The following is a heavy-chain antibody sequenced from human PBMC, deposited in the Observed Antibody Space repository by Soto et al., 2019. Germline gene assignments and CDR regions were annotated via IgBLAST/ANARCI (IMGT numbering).Heavy chain of an antibody. CDR3: ARGDTSGWGYYYYYFMDV. J-gene: IGHJ6*03. Sequence: GGSLRLSCEASGFTFSRYGMHWVRQAPGKGLEWVAVIWYDGSNKYYADSVKGRFTISRDNSKNTLYLEMNSLRAEDTAVYYCARGDTSGWGYYYYYFMDVWGKGTTVTVSS. D-gene: IGHD6-25*01. CDR2: IWYDGSNK. CDR1: GFTFSRYG. V-gene: IGHV3-33*01.